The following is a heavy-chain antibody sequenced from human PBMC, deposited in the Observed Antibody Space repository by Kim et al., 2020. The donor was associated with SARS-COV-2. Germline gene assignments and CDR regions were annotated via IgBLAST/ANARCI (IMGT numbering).Heavy chain of an antibody. CDR2: IDGPTTNT. J-gene: IGHJ4*02. CDR3: ATWLQSHFDY. Sequence: GSLRLSCRASGFAFSNYAMMWVRQTPEKGLEWVATIDGPTTNTHYPDSVKGRFTISRDNSQNTVYLHMSSLRAEDSAIYYCATWLQSHFDYWGQGTLVT. CDR1: GFAFSNYA. V-gene: IGHV3-23*01. D-gene: IGHD5-12*01.